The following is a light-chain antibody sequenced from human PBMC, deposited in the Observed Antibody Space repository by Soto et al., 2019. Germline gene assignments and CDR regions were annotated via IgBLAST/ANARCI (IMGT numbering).Light chain of an antibody. V-gene: IGLV2-14*01. CDR3: SSYTSTKVL. Sequence: QSALTQPASVSGSPGQSITISCTGTSSDVGGYNYVSWYQQHPGKAPKLMIYEVSNRPSGVSNRFSGSKSGNTASLTISGLQVEDEAHYYCSSYTSTKVLFGGGTKLTVL. CDR1: SSDVGGYNY. CDR2: EVS. J-gene: IGLJ2*01.